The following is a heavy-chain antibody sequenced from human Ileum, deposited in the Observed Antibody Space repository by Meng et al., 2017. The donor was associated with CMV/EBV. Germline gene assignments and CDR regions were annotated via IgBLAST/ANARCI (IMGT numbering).Heavy chain of an antibody. J-gene: IGHJ6*02. CDR1: GYSFTNYD. CDR3: ARVESRSGYYYHGMDV. V-gene: IGHV1-8*01. D-gene: IGHD3-3*01. CDR2: VNPKSGYT. Sequence: ASVNVSCKASGYSFTNYDINWVRQATGQGLEWMGWVNPKSGYTGYGQKFQGRVTVTRNISISTAYMELSSLTSEDTAVYYCARVESRSGYYYHGMDVWGQGTTVTVSS.